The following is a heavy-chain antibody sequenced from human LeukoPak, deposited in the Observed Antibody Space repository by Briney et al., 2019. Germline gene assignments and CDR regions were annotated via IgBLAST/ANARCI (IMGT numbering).Heavy chain of an antibody. V-gene: IGHV4-59*01. CDR2: VYNSGST. CDR3: ARFARGWFDP. J-gene: IGHJ5*02. CDR1: GGSISSYY. Sequence: PSGTLSLTCTVSGGSISSYYWSWIRQPPGKGLEWIGYVYNSGSTNYNPSLKSRVTISVDTSKNQFSLKLSSVTAADTAVYYCARFARGWFDPWGQGTLVTVSS.